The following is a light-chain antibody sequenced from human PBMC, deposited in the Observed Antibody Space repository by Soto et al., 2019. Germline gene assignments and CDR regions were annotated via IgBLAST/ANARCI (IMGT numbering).Light chain of an antibody. V-gene: IGKV1-39*01. Sequence: DIQMTQSPSSLSASVGDRVTITCRASQSISNYLNWYQQTRGQAPKFLISVASSLNSGVPSRFSGSGSGTDFTLTIIDLQPEVFATYASQQSDTDPWTFGQGTQVEIK. J-gene: IGKJ1*01. CDR2: VAS. CDR3: QQSDTDPWT. CDR1: QSISNY.